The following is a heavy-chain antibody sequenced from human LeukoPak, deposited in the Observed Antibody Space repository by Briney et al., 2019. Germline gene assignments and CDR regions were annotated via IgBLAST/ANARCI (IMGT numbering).Heavy chain of an antibody. D-gene: IGHD3-10*01. Sequence: SETLSLTCTVSGGSISSYYWSWIRQPPGKGLEWIGYIYYSGSTNYNPSLKSRVTISVDTSKNQFSLKLSSVTAADTAVYYCAGGLWFGESIDYWGQGTLVTVSS. CDR1: GGSISSYY. CDR3: AGGLWFGESIDY. V-gene: IGHV4-59*08. CDR2: IYYSGST. J-gene: IGHJ4*02.